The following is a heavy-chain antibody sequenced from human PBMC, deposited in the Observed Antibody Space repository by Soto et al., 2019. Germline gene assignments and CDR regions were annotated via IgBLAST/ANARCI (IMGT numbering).Heavy chain of an antibody. D-gene: IGHD6-13*01. CDR1: GYTFTSYA. V-gene: IGHV1-3*01. CDR2: INAGNGNT. CDR3: ARHDGGASAHIGY. Sequence: ASVKVSCKASGYTFTSYAMHWVRQAPGQRLEWMGWINAGNGNTKYSQKFQGRVTITRDTSASTAYMELSSLSSVTAADTAVYFCARHDGGASAHIGYWGQGALVTVSS. J-gene: IGHJ4*02.